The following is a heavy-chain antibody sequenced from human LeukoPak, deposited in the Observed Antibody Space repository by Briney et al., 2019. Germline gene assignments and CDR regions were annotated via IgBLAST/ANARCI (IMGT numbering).Heavy chain of an antibody. V-gene: IGHV3-21*01. Sequence: GGSLRLSCAASGFTFSSYSMNWVRQAPGKGLEWVSSISRSSSYIYYADSVKGRFTISRDNAKNSLYLQMNSLRAEDTAVYYCAKVFWSGYFRYFDYWGQGTLVTVSS. J-gene: IGHJ4*02. D-gene: IGHD3-3*01. CDR1: GFTFSSYS. CDR3: AKVFWSGYFRYFDY. CDR2: ISRSSSYI.